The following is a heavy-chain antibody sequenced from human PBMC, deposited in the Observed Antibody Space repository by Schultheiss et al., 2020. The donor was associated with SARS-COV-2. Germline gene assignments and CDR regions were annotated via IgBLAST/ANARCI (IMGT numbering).Heavy chain of an antibody. CDR2: INHSGST. J-gene: IGHJ4*02. CDR1: GGSISSSSYY. V-gene: IGHV4-39*01. CDR3: ARQSYYDSSGYHDY. D-gene: IGHD3-22*01. Sequence: SETLSLTCTVSGGSISSSSYYWSWIRQPPGKGLEWIGEINHSGSTYYNPSLKSRVTISVDTSKNQFSLKLSSVTAADTAVYYCARQSYYDSSGYHDYWGQGTLVTVSS.